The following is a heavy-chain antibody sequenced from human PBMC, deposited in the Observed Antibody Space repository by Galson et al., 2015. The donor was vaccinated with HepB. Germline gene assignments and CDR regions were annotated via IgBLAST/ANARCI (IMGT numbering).Heavy chain of an antibody. V-gene: IGHV3-66*03. J-gene: IGHJ4*02. CDR3: VRDEFDRAGSSWYATSR. CDR2: IFKNGRI. D-gene: IGHD6-13*01. CDR1: GFTVSNYY. Sequence: SLRLSCAASGFTVSNYYMTWVRQAPGKGLEWVSVIFKNGRIFHTDSVKGRFSSSRDDSKNTVYLEMNSLRVEDTAVYYCVRDEFDRAGSSWYATSRWGQGTQVTVSS.